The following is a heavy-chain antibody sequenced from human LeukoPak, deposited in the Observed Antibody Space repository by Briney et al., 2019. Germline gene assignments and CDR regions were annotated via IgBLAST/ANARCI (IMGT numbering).Heavy chain of an antibody. V-gene: IGHV3-9*01. D-gene: IGHD3-10*02. Sequence: GRSLRLSCAASGFTFDDYAMHWVRQAPGKGLEWVSGISWNSGSIGYADSVEGRFTISRDNAKNSLYLQMNSLRAEDTALYYCAKDTELFYVRGYFDYWGQGTLATVSS. CDR3: AKDTELFYVRGYFDY. J-gene: IGHJ4*02. CDR1: GFTFDDYA. CDR2: ISWNSGSI.